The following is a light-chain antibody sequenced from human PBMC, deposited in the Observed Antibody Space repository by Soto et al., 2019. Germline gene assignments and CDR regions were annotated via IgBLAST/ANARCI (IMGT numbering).Light chain of an antibody. J-gene: IGKJ4*01. V-gene: IGKV3-20*01. CDR2: RAS. CDR3: QQYESSPLT. CDR1: QSVSSGF. Sequence: EIVLTQSPDTLSLSPVERATLSCRASQSVSSGFLAWYQQKPGQAPRLLIYRASTRATGIPDRFTGSGSETDFTLTISRLEPEDFAVYYCQQYESSPLTFGGGTKVEIK.